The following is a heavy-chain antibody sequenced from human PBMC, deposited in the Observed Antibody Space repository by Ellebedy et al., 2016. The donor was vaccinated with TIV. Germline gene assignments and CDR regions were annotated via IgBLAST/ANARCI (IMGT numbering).Heavy chain of an antibody. CDR3: ARDIIWGITEQRDY. J-gene: IGHJ4*02. CDR2: INPEGYDK. CDR1: GLTFSSHW. V-gene: IGHV3-7*01. D-gene: IGHD3-16*01. Sequence: GESLKISXAVSGLTFSSHWMTWVRQAPGEGLEWVANINPEGYDKYYVDSVKGRFTISRDNAKNSLYLEMNSLRVEDTAVYYCARDIIWGITEQRDYWGQGTLVTVSS.